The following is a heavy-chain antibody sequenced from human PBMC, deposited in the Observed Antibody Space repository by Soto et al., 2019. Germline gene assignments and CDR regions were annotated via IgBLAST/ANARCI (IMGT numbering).Heavy chain of an antibody. Sequence: PSRTLSLTCAISGDIVSSNRATWNWFRQSPSRGLEWLGRTYYRSKWYHDYAVSLNGRGTINPDTSQNQFSLHLTSVTPEDTAVYYYGRLVGNSWIDYWGQGTLVTVSS. CDR2: TYYRSKWYH. CDR3: GRLVGNSWIDY. D-gene: IGHD6-13*01. CDR1: GDIVSSNRAT. V-gene: IGHV6-1*01. J-gene: IGHJ4*02.